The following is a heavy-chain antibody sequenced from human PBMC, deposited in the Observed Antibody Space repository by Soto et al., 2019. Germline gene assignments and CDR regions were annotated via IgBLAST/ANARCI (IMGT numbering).Heavy chain of an antibody. J-gene: IGHJ5*02. CDR1: GGSFSTYY. D-gene: IGHD6-13*01. CDR3: ARLGSSSWNTNNWFDT. Sequence: QVQLQLWGAGLLRPSETLSLTCAVYGGSFSTYYWSWIRQPPGKGLEWIGEINHSGSTNYNPSLKSRVTFSVDTYNKQFSLKLSSVTAADTAVYYCARLGSSSWNTNNWFDTWGQGTLVTGSS. CDR2: INHSGST. V-gene: IGHV4-34*01.